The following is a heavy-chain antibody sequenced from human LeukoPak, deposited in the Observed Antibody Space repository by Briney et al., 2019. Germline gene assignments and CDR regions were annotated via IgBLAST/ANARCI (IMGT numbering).Heavy chain of an antibody. CDR2: IRSKANGYAT. CDR1: GFTFSGSA. V-gene: IGHV3-73*01. J-gene: IGHJ4*02. CDR3: TRHLSSGLED. Sequence: GGSLRLSCAASGFTFSGSAMHWVRQASGKGLEWVGRIRSKANGYATAYAASVKGRFTISRDDSKNTAYLQMNSLKTEDTAVYYCTRHLSSGLEDWGQGTLVTVSS. D-gene: IGHD6-19*01.